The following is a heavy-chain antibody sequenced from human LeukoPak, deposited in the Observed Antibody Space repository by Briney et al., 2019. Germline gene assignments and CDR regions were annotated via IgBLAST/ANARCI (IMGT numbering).Heavy chain of an antibody. Sequence: SETLSLTCTVSGGSISSYYWSWIRQPPGKGLEWIGYIYYSGSTNYNPPLKSRVTISVDTSKNQLSLKLSSVTAADTAVYYCARGYDTHPAVWGKGTTVTVSS. CDR1: GGSISSYY. J-gene: IGHJ6*04. CDR3: ARGYDTHPAV. D-gene: IGHD3-9*01. V-gene: IGHV4-59*01. CDR2: IYYSGST.